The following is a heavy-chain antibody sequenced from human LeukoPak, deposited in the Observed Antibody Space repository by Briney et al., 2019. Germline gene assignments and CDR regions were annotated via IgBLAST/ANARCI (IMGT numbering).Heavy chain of an antibody. CDR3: ARGAVNRYNWNDDNFYYFYMDV. V-gene: IGHV1-18*01. CDR1: GYTFTSYG. CDR2: ISAYNGNT. Sequence: ASVKVSCKASGYTFTSYGISWVRQAPGQGLEWMGGISAYNGNTNYAQKLQGRVTMTTDTSTSTSYMELRSLRSGDTAVYYCARGAVNRYNWNDDNFYYFYMDVWGKGTTVTISS. J-gene: IGHJ6*03. D-gene: IGHD1-1*01.